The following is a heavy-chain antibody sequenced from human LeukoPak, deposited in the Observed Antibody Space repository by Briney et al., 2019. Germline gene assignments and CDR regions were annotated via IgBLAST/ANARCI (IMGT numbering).Heavy chain of an antibody. V-gene: IGHV5-51*01. CDR1: GYSFTSYW. J-gene: IGHJ4*02. CDR2: IYPGDSDT. Sequence: GAPLNISCKGSGYSFTSYWIGWLRQMPGKGLQWMGIIYPGDSDTSYSPSLQGQVTISADKSISTAYLQWSSLKASDTAMYYCARGIRYFDLLSGLRSFDYWGQGTLVTVSS. D-gene: IGHD3-9*01. CDR3: ARGIRYFDLLSGLRSFDY.